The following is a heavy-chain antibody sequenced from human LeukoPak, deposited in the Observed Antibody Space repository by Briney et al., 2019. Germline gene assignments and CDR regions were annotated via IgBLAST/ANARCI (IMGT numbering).Heavy chain of an antibody. CDR3: ATLASKDLSYFDY. CDR2: FDPKDGET. V-gene: IGHV1-24*01. D-gene: IGHD4-11*01. Sequence: GASVKVSCKVSGYTLTELSMHWVRQAPGKGLEWMGGFDPKDGETIYAQKFQGRVTMTEDTSTDTAYMELSSLGSEDTAVYYRATLASKDLSYFDYWGQGTLVTVSS. CDR1: GYTLTELS. J-gene: IGHJ4*02.